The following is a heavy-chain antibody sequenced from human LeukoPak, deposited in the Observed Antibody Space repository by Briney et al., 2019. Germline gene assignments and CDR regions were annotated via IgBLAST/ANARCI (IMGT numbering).Heavy chain of an antibody. J-gene: IGHJ5*01. CDR2: IRSRGVKA. D-gene: IGHD3-3*01. CDR1: VFPLSIYA. V-gene: IGHV3-23*01. Sequence: PGGSLRLSCAASVFPLSIYAMSGAPQPPGKGLEWVLAIRSRGVKATYADSVKGRFPFHRDISKNSLHLEMNSLRAEGTAVYYCGKPHYDFWSVPMNWFDSWGQGSLVTVSS. CDR3: GKPHYDFWSVPMNWFDS.